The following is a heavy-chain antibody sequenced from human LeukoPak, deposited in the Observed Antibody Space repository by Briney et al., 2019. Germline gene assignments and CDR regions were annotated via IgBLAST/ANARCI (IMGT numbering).Heavy chain of an antibody. J-gene: IGHJ4*02. Sequence: GSLRLSCAASGFTFSSYAMSWVRQAPGKGLEWVSAISGSGGSTYYADSVKGRFTISRDNSKNTLYLQMNSLRAEDTAVYYCAKDRRHCSGGSCYHPFDYWGQGTLVTVSS. CDR3: AKDRRHCSGGSCYHPFDY. V-gene: IGHV3-23*01. CDR2: ISGSGGST. D-gene: IGHD2-15*01. CDR1: GFTFSSYA.